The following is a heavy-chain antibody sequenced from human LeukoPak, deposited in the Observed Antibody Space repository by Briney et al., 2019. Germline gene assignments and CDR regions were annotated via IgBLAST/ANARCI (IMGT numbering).Heavy chain of an antibody. Sequence: GASVKVSCKASSYTFSSYGFNWVRQAPGQGLEWMGWISAYNGDTNYAQKFQGRVTMTTDTSTSTAYMELRSLRSDDTAVYYCARDMVRGVDYWGQGTLVTVSS. CDR1: SYTFSSYG. D-gene: IGHD3-10*01. J-gene: IGHJ4*02. CDR2: ISAYNGDT. CDR3: ARDMVRGVDY. V-gene: IGHV1-18*04.